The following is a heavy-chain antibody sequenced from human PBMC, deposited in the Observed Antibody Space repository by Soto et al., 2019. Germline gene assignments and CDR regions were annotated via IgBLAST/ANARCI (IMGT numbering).Heavy chain of an antibody. J-gene: IGHJ6*02. CDR1: GYSFTSYW. V-gene: IGHV5-51*01. D-gene: IGHD3-10*01. Sequence: LKISCKGSGYSFTSYWIGWVRQMPGKGLEWMGIIYPGDSDTRYSPSFQGQVTISADKSISTAYLQWSSLKASDTAMYYCAGLITMVRGVIISYYYYGMDVWGQGTTVTVSS. CDR2: IYPGDSDT. CDR3: AGLITMVRGVIISYYYYGMDV.